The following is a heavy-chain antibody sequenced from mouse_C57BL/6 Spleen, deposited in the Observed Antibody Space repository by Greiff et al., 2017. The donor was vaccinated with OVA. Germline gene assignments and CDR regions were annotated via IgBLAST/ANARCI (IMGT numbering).Heavy chain of an antibody. V-gene: IGHV1-72*01. CDR1: AYPFTSYW. CDR2: IVPNSGGP. J-gene: IGHJ2*01. CDR3: ARTITTVVAPCFDY. D-gene: IGHD1-1*01. Sequence: QVQLQQPGAELVKPGASVKLSGKASAYPFTSYWMPWVKQRPGRGLGWIERIVPNSGGPRYNEKFKSKATLTVEKPSSAAYKQLSSLTSEDSAVYYCARTITTVVAPCFDYWGQGTTLTVSS.